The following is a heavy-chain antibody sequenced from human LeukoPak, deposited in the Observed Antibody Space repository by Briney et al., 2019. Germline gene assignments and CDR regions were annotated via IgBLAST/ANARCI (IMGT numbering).Heavy chain of an antibody. CDR2: TYYRSNLYN. Sequence: SSQTLSLTCAISGDIFSSNSAAWDWIRQSPSRGLEWLVRTYYRSNLYNDYAVSVKSRITINPDTSKQQFSLQLNSVTPEDTAVYYCAREDGLGSSQTLFDSWGQGTLVTVSS. D-gene: IGHD3-10*01. CDR3: AREDGLGSSQTLFDS. CDR1: GDIFSSNSAA. V-gene: IGHV6-1*01. J-gene: IGHJ4*02.